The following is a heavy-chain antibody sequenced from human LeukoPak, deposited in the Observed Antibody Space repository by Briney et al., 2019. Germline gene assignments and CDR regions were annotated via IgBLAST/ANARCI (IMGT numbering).Heavy chain of an antibody. J-gene: IGHJ4*02. Sequence: PGGSLRLSCAASGFTFSSYAINWVRQAPGKGLEWVSSISGSGGSRNYADSVKGRFTLSRDNSKNTLYLQMNSLRAEDTAVYYCAREYCSGGSCYVDYWGQGTLVTVSS. D-gene: IGHD2-15*01. CDR3: AREYCSGGSCYVDY. CDR2: ISGSGGSR. V-gene: IGHV3-23*01. CDR1: GFTFSSYA.